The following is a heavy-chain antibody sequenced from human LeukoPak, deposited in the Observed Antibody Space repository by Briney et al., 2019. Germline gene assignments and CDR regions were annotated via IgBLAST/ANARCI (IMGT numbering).Heavy chain of an antibody. CDR1: GDSITGYY. J-gene: IGHJ4*02. V-gene: IGHV4-39*07. Sequence: SETLSLTCSVSGDSITGYYWGWIRQPPGKGLEWIGNIYYTGNTYYNSSLKSRVTISVDTSKNQFSLKLSSVTAADTAVYYCARDFDSSSREFDYWGQGTLVTVSS. CDR2: IYYTGNT. CDR3: ARDFDSSSREFDY. D-gene: IGHD6-13*01.